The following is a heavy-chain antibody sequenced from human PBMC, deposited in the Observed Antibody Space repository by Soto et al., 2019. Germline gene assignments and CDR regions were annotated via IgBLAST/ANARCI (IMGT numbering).Heavy chain of an antibody. J-gene: IGHJ6*02. CDR2: IFHNVNS. Sequence: LSLTCLGSACSIRIFNSWNWVRQCPQMGMQWIGTIFHNVNSSYNPSLKSRLTISVDTSRNEFSLYLSFVAAAETARYYCASSEAIFTYTGGMDVWGQRTTISVSS. V-gene: IGHV4-38-2*01. D-gene: IGHD3-3*01. CDR1: ACSIRIFNS. CDR3: ASSEAIFTYTGGMDV.